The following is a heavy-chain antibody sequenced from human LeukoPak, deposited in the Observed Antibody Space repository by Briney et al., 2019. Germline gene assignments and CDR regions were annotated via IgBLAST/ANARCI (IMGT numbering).Heavy chain of an antibody. CDR1: GGSISSGGYY. D-gene: IGHD3-22*01. V-gene: IGHV4-31*03. CDR3: AREPRVAYYDSSGYQIRDAFDI. J-gene: IGHJ3*02. Sequence: PSQTLSLTCTVSGGSISSGGYYWSWIRQHPGKGLEWIGYIYYSGSTYYNPSLKSRVTISVDTSKNQFSLKLSSVTAADTAVYYCAREPRVAYYDSSGYQIRDAFDIWGQGTMVTVSS. CDR2: IYYSGST.